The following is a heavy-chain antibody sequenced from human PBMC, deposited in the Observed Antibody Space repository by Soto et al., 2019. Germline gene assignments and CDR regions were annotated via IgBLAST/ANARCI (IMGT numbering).Heavy chain of an antibody. Sequence: SETLSLTCTVSGGSISSGGYYWSWIRQHPGKGLEWIGYIYYSGSTNYNPSLKSRVTISVDTSKNQFSLKLSSVTAADTAVYYCARDTDCTNGVCHYDAFDIWGQGTMVTVSS. V-gene: IGHV4-31*03. CDR3: ARDTDCTNGVCHYDAFDI. D-gene: IGHD2-8*01. CDR1: GGSISSGGYY. J-gene: IGHJ3*02. CDR2: IYYSGST.